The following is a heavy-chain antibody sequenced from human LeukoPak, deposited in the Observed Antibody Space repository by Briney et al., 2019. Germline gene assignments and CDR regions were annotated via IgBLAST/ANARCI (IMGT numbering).Heavy chain of an antibody. Sequence: SETLSLTCTVSGGSISSYYWSWIRQPPGKGLEWIGYIYYSGSTNYNPSPKSRVTISVDTSKNQFSLKLSSVTAADTAVYYCAAGYGSGSYDYWGQGTLVTVSS. CDR3: AAGYGSGSYDY. D-gene: IGHD3-10*01. CDR2: IYYSGST. V-gene: IGHV4-59*01. CDR1: GGSISSYY. J-gene: IGHJ4*02.